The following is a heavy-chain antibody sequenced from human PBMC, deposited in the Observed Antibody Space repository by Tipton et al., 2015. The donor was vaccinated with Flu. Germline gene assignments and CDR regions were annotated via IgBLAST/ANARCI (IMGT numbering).Heavy chain of an antibody. Sequence: QLVQSGAEVKKPGASVKVSCKASGYTFTNYGLSWVRQAPGQGLEWMGWISAYNDNTNYAQKLQGRVTMTADTSTRTTYMELRSLSSDDTAVYYCARASPYYIMDVWGQGTTVTVSS. CDR3: ARASPYYIMDV. J-gene: IGHJ6*02. CDR2: ISAYNDNT. V-gene: IGHV1-18*01. CDR1: GYTFTNYG.